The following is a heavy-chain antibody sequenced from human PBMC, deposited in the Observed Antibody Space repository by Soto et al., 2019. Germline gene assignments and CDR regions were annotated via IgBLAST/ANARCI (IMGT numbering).Heavy chain of an antibody. D-gene: IGHD3-10*01. CDR2: IYYTGST. J-gene: IGHJ5*02. Sequence: PSENLSLTCTVSGGSISTFYWSWIRQPPGKGLEWLGYIYYTGSTDYNPSLKSRVSKSIDTSMNQFSLELNSVTAADTAVYYCARGWGITMNWGIILNWFDPWGQGTLVTVSS. V-gene: IGHV4-59*01. CDR1: GGSISTFY. CDR3: ARGWGITMNWGIILNWFDP.